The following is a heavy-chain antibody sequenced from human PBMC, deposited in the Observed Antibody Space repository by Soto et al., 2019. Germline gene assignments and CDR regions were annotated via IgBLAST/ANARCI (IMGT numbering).Heavy chain of an antibody. CDR3: ARDRRYTNHWEVGYSYGMDV. CDR1: GFTFTNYA. CDR2: ISYDGSNK. D-gene: IGHD1-20*01. V-gene: IGHV3-30-3*01. J-gene: IGHJ6*02. Sequence: GGSLRLSCAASGFTFTNYAMHWVRQAPCKGLEWVAVISYDGSNKYYADSGRGRFTISRDNSENTLYLQMNSLRPEDTAVYYCARDRRYTNHWEVGYSYGMDVWRQGTTVTVSS.